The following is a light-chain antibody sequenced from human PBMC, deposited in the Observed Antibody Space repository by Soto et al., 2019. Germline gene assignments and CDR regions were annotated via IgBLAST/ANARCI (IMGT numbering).Light chain of an antibody. CDR1: QRVSSSF. Sequence: DMVLTQSPCTLSLSPGERATLSCRASQRVSSSFSAWYQQKPGLAPRLLIFGASSRSTGIPDRFSGSGSGTDFTLTISSLEPEDVAVYYCQQYGSSPSTFGGGTKVEIK. J-gene: IGKJ4*02. CDR3: QQYGSSPST. V-gene: IGKV3-20*01. CDR2: GAS.